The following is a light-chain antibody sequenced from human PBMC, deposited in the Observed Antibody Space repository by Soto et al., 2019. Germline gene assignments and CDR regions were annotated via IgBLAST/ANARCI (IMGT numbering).Light chain of an antibody. J-gene: IGLJ2*01. Sequence: QSVLTQPPSVSGAPGQRVTISCTGSSSNIGAGYDVQWYQQLPGTAPKLLIYGNSNRPSGVPDRFSGSKSGTSASLAITGFQAEDEADYYCQSYDSSLSGSVFGGGTKRTAL. CDR2: GNS. CDR1: SSNIGAGYD. CDR3: QSYDSSLSGSV. V-gene: IGLV1-40*01.